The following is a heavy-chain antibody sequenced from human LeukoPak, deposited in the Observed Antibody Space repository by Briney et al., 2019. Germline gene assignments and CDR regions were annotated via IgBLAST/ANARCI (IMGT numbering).Heavy chain of an antibody. CDR3: AKMIVGAAQDYFDY. V-gene: IGHV3-23*01. J-gene: IGHJ4*02. D-gene: IGHD1-26*01. CDR2: ITASGDST. CDR1: GFPFSSYP. Sequence: GGSLRLSCAGSGFPFSSYPISWVRQPPGKGLEWVSAITASGDSTYSADSVKGRFTVSRDNSRNTLYLHMSGLRAEDTAIYYCAKMIVGAAQDYFDYWGQGTLVTVSS.